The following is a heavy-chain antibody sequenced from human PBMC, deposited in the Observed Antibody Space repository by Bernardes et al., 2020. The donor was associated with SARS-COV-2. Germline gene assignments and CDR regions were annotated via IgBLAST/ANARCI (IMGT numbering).Heavy chain of an antibody. V-gene: IGHV1-18*01. CDR1: GYTFTSYG. J-gene: IGHJ6*02. CDR2: TSDYNGNT. CDR3: ASDDPENSYYYCIDV. Sequence: VNVSRKASGYTFTSYGISWVRNAPGKGLEWMGWTSDYNGNTNYAQKLQDRDTMTTNTFTSTAYMELRSLRSDDTAVYYCASDDPENSYYYCIDVWGQGTTVTVS.